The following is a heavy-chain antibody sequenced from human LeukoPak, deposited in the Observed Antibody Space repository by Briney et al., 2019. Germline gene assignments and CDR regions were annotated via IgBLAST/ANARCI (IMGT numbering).Heavy chain of an antibody. J-gene: IGHJ4*02. CDR3: ARDYCAGDRFPDY. Sequence: ASVKVSCKASGYTFIAYYMHWVRQAPGQGLEWMGRINPNSGDTNNAQNFQGRVTLTRDTSISTAYMELSRLRSDDTAVYYCARDYCAGDRFPDYWGQGTLVTVSS. V-gene: IGHV1-2*06. D-gene: IGHD2-21*02. CDR2: INPNSGDT. CDR1: GYTFIAYY.